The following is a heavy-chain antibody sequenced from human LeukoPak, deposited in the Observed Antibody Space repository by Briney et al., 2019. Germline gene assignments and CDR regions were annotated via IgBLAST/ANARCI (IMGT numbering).Heavy chain of an antibody. CDR2: IKQDGSET. Sequence: GGSLRLSCAASGFTFSNYWMSWVRRAPGKGLEWVANIKQDGSETYYVDSVRGRFTISRDNARNSLYLQMNSLRAEDTAVYYCARDFWGAYRVDFFDYWGQGTLVTVSS. CDR3: ARDFWGAYRVDFFDY. CDR1: GFTFSNYW. V-gene: IGHV3-7*01. D-gene: IGHD3-3*01. J-gene: IGHJ4*02.